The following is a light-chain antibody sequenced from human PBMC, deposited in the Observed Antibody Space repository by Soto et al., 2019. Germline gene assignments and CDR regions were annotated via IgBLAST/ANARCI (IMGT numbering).Light chain of an antibody. V-gene: IGKV1-5*03. CDR1: QTISSW. J-gene: IGKJ1*01. CDR2: KAS. Sequence: DLQMTQSPSTLSGSVGDRVTITCRASQTISSWLAWYQQKPGKAPKLLIYKASTLKSGVPSRFSGSGSGTEFTLTISSLQPDDFATYYCQQYNSYSWTFGQGTKVDIK. CDR3: QQYNSYSWT.